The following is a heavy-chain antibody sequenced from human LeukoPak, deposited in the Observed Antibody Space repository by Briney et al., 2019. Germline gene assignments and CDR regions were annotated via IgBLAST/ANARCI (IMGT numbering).Heavy chain of an antibody. J-gene: IGHJ3*02. CDR2: IYHSGST. D-gene: IGHD3-9*01. Sequence: PSGTLSLTCAVSGGSISSSNWWSWVRQPPGKGLEWIGEIYHSGSTNYNPSLKSRVTISVDKSKNQFSLKLSSVTAADTAVYYCARADYDILTGYYGGGAFDIWGQGTMVTVSS. CDR3: ARADYDILTGYYGGGAFDI. V-gene: IGHV4-4*02. CDR1: GGSISSSNW.